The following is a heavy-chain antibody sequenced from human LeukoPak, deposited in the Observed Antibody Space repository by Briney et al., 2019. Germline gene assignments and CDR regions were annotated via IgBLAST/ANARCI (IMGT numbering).Heavy chain of an antibody. CDR1: GGSISSGGYY. J-gene: IGHJ3*02. V-gene: IGHV4-31*03. Sequence: SETLSLTCTVSGGSISSGGYYWSWIRQHPGKGLEWIGYNYYSGSTYYNPSLKSRVTISVDTSKNQFSLKLSSVTAADTAVYYCARGRSETWLQLPGAFDTWGQGTMVTVSS. D-gene: IGHD5-24*01. CDR3: ARGRSETWLQLPGAFDT. CDR2: NYYSGST.